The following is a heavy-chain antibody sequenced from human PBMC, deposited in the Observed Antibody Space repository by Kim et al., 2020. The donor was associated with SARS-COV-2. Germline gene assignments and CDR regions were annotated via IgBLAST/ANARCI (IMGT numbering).Heavy chain of an antibody. V-gene: IGHV3-21*01. CDR3: ARTGVGSSTPYYYYYGMDV. CDR1: GFTFSSYS. Sequence: GGSLRLSCAASGFTFSSYSMNWVRQAPGKGLEWVSSISSSSSYIYYADSVKGRFTISRDNAKNSLYLQMNSLRAEDTAVYYCARTGVGSSTPYYYYYGMDVWGQGTTVTVSS. CDR2: ISSSSSYI. J-gene: IGHJ6*02. D-gene: IGHD2-2*01.